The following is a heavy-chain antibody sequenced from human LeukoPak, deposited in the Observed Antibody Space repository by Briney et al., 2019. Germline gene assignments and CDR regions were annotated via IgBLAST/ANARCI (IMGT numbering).Heavy chain of an antibody. J-gene: IGHJ4*02. D-gene: IGHD1-7*01. CDR1: GGSISSGSYY. CDR3: ARESRNWNYGYFDY. CDR2: IYTSGST. V-gene: IGHV4-61*02. Sequence: SETLSLTYTVSGGSISSGSYYWSWIRQPAGKGLEWIGRIYTSGSTNYNPSLKSRVTISVDTSKNQFSLKLSSVTAADTAVYYCARESRNWNYGYFDYWGQGTLVTVSS.